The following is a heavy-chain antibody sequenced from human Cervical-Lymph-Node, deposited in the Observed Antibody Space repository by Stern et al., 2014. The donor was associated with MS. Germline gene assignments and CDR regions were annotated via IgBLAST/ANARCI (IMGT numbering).Heavy chain of an antibody. CDR1: GFTFSDHY. V-gene: IGHV3-72*01. D-gene: IGHD1-26*01. J-gene: IGHJ4*02. CDR2: SRNKPKSYST. CDR3: AFVPGGNFYEDC. Sequence: EVQLVESGGGLVQPGESLRLSCAASGFTFSDHYMDWVRQAPGKGLEWVARSRNKPKSYSTEYAASVKVRFTIARDHSKNSLYLQMNNLKTEDTAVYYCAFVPGGNFYEDCWGQGTLVTVSS.